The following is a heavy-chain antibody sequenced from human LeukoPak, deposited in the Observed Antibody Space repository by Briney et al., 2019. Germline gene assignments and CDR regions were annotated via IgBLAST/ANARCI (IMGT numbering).Heavy chain of an antibody. Sequence: SQTLSLTCTVSGGSISSGGYYWSWIRQHPGKGLEWIGYIYYSGSTYYNPSLKSRVTISVDTSKSQFSLKLSSVTAADTAVYYCARDHCSGGSCYTPYWGQGTLVTVSS. D-gene: IGHD2-15*01. CDR2: IYYSGST. CDR1: GGSISSGGYY. J-gene: IGHJ4*02. V-gene: IGHV4-31*03. CDR3: ARDHCSGGSCYTPY.